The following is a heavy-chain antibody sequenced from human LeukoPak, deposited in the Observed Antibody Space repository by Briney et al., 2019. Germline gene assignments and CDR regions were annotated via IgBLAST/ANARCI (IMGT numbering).Heavy chain of an antibody. CDR3: TRGDAAMGDY. D-gene: IGHD5-18*01. J-gene: IGHJ4*02. CDR2: IHSNDDT. CDR1: DFTVISNY. Sequence: PGGSLRLSCAASDFTVISNYMTWVRQAPGKGLECVSVIHSNDDTYYAASVKGRFTISRDSSNHMSYLQMNSLGAEDTAVYYCTRGDAAMGDYWGQGTLVTASS. V-gene: IGHV3-53*01.